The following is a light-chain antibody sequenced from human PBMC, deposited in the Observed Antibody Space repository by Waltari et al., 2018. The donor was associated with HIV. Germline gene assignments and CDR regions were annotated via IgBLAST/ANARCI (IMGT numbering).Light chain of an antibody. CDR2: DVS. Sequence: QSALTQPASVSGSPGQSITISCTGTSSDIGAYHYVSWYQQYPGKAPKLMIYDVSNRPSGVSTRFSGSKSGNPASLTISGLQAEDEADYYCSSYTVPGTLFGTGTRVTVL. J-gene: IGLJ1*01. CDR3: SSYTVPGTL. CDR1: SSDIGAYHY. V-gene: IGLV2-14*01.